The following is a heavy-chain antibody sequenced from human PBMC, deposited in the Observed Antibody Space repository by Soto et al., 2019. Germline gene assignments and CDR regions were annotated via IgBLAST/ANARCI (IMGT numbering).Heavy chain of an antibody. CDR2: ISAYNGNT. Sequence: VSCKASGYTFTSYGISWVRQAPGQGLEWMGWISAYNGNTNYAQKLQGRVTMTTDTSTSTAYMELRSLRSDDTAVYYCAREIAYDFWSGSWFDPWGQGTLVTVSS. V-gene: IGHV1-18*01. CDR1: GYTFTSYG. CDR3: AREIAYDFWSGSWFDP. D-gene: IGHD3-3*01. J-gene: IGHJ5*02.